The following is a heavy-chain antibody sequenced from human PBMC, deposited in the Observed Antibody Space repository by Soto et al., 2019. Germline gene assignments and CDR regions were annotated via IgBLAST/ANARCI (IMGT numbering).Heavy chain of an antibody. D-gene: IGHD3-3*01. Sequence: GGSLRLSCAASGFTFSNAWMSWVRQAPGKGLEWVGRIKSKTDGGTTDYAAPVKGRFTISRDDSKNTLYLQMNSLKTEDTAVYYCTTEGYDFWSGYQNFDPWGQGTLVTVYS. V-gene: IGHV3-15*01. CDR2: IKSKTDGGTT. J-gene: IGHJ5*02. CDR3: TTEGYDFWSGYQNFDP. CDR1: GFTFSNAW.